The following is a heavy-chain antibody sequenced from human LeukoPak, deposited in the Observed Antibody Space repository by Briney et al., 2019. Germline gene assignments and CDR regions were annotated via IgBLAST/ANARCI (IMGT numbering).Heavy chain of an antibody. CDR3: ARLNPYDSSGYYSPTFGY. D-gene: IGHD3-22*01. J-gene: IGHJ4*02. CDR2: INPSGGST. V-gene: IGHV1-46*01. CDR1: GYTFTSYY. Sequence: ASVKVSCKASGYTFTSYYMHWVRQAPGQGLEWMGIINPSGGSTSYAQKFQGRVTMTRDTSTSTVYMELSSLRSEDTAVYYCARLNPYDSSGYYSPTFGYWGQGTLVTVSS.